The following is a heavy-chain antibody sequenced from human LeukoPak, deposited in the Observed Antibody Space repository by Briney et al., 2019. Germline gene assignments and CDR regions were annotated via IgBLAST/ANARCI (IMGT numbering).Heavy chain of an antibody. CDR3: ARDTNWGSIAFDI. CDR2: IKQDGSEK. D-gene: IGHD7-27*01. CDR1: GFTFSSYW. V-gene: IGHV3-7*01. Sequence: GGSLRLSCAASGFTFSSYWMSWVRQAPGKGLEWVANIKQDGSEKYYVDSVKGRFTISRDNAKNSLYLQMNSLRAEDTAVYYCARDTNWGSIAFDIWGQGTMVTVSS. J-gene: IGHJ3*02.